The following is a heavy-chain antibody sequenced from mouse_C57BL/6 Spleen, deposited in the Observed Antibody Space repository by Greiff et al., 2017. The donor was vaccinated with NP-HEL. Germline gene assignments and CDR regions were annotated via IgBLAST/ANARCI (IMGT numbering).Heavy chain of an antibody. CDR2: IYPRDGST. J-gene: IGHJ4*01. Sequence: QVQLKQSGPELVKPGASVKLSCKASGYTFTSYDINWVKQRPGQGLEWIGWIYPRDGSTKYNEKFKGKATLTVDTSSSTAYMELHSLTSEDSAVYFCARGGGSSLMDYWGQGTSVTVSS. CDR3: ARGGGSSLMDY. V-gene: IGHV1-85*01. CDR1: GYTFTSYD. D-gene: IGHD1-1*01.